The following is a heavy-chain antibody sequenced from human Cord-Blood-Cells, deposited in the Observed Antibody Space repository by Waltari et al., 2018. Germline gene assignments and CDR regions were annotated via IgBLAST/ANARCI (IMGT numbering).Heavy chain of an antibody. CDR3: ASTNWNYWYFDL. J-gene: IGHJ2*01. CDR1: GSILTELS. V-gene: IGHV1-24*01. D-gene: IGHD1-1*01. Sequence: QVQLVQSGAEVKKPGASVKVSCKVSGSILTELSMYLVRQAPGKGLEWMGGFDPEDGETIYAQKFQGRVTMTEDTSTDTAYMELSSLRSEDTAVYYCASTNWNYWYFDLWGRGTLVTVSS. CDR2: FDPEDGET.